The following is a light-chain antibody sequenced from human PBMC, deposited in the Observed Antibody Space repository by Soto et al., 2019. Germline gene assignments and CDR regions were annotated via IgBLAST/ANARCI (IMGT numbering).Light chain of an antibody. CDR1: SSDVGGYNY. CDR2: DVS. Sequence: QSALTQPASVSGSPGQSITISCTGTSSDVGGYNYVSWYQQYPGKAPKLMIYDVSNRPSGVSNRFSGSKSGNTASLTISGLQAEDEADYYCSSYTSTSTYVLFGGVTKVTVL. J-gene: IGLJ2*01. CDR3: SSYTSTSTYVL. V-gene: IGLV2-14*01.